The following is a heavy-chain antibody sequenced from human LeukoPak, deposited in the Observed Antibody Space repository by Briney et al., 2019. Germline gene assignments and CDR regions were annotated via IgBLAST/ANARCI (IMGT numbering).Heavy chain of an antibody. CDR1: GGPFSGYS. D-gene: IGHD5-12*01. Sequence: SETLSLTCAVYGGPFSGYSRSWIRQPPGKGLEWIGEISHSGSSNYNPSLKGRINISVDTSKSQFSLNLISVTAADTAVYYCARGLYSGSPRDAFDIWGQGTMVTVS. CDR3: ARGLYSGSPRDAFDI. J-gene: IGHJ3*02. V-gene: IGHV4-34*01. CDR2: ISHSGSS.